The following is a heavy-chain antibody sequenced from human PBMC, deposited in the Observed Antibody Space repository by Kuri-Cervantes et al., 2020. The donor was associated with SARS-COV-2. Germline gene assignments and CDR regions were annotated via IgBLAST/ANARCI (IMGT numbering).Heavy chain of an antibody. V-gene: IGHV3-9*01. Sequence: SLKISCAASGFTFDDYAMHWVRQAPGKGLEWVSGISWNSGSIGYADSVKGRFTISRDNAKNSLYLQMNSLRAEDTAVYYCAPRGEGSGFDYWGQGTLVTDSS. CDR2: ISWNSGSI. J-gene: IGHJ4*02. CDR3: APRGEGSGFDY. CDR1: GFTFDDYA. D-gene: IGHD3-16*01.